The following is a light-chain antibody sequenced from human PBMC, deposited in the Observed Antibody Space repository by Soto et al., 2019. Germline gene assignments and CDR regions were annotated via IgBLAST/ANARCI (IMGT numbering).Light chain of an antibody. Sequence: EIVLTQSPGTLSLSPGARATLSCRASQSVSSSYLAWYQQKPGQAPRLLLYGASSRATGIPDRFSGSGSGTDFTLTISRLEPEYFAVYYGQQYGSSSSITFGQGTRLEIK. CDR2: GAS. J-gene: IGKJ5*01. V-gene: IGKV3-20*01. CDR3: QQYGSSSSIT. CDR1: QSVSSSY.